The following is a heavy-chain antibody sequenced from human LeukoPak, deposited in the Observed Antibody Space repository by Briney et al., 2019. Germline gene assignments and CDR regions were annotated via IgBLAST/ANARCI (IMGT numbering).Heavy chain of an antibody. Sequence: SGTLSLTCAVSGGSISSNWWSWVGQPPARGLEGIGEVDDNGSTNYNPPPKSRVTTSVVKSESQLSPKLRSVTAADTAVYYCARAIKYYDILTRFARPLKFDPWGQGTLVTVSS. CDR2: VDDNGST. D-gene: IGHD3-9*01. CDR3: ARAIKYYDILTRFARPLKFDP. CDR1: GGSISSNW. J-gene: IGHJ5*02. V-gene: IGHV4-4*02.